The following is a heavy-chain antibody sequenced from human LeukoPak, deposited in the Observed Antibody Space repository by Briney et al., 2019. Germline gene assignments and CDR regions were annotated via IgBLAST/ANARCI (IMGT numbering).Heavy chain of an antibody. CDR2: IYYSGST. CDR1: GGSISSYY. V-gene: IGHV4-59*01. Sequence: SETLSLTCTVSGGSISSYYWSWIRQPPGKGLEWIGYIYYSGSTNYNPSLKSRVTISVDTSKNQFSLKLSSVTAADTAVYYSARVIAAVDYYYYYMDVWGKGTTVTVSS. CDR3: ARVIAAVDYYYYYMDV. J-gene: IGHJ6*03. D-gene: IGHD6-13*01.